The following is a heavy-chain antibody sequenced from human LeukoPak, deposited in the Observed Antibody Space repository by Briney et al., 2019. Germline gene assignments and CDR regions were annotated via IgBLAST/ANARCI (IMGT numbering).Heavy chain of an antibody. Sequence: SETLSLTCTVPGGSMTTYYWSWIRQPPGKGLEWIGYIYYSGSTYYNPSLKSRVTISVDTSKNQFSLKLSSVTAADTAVYFCARLAWGRLDYWGQGTLVTVSS. CDR3: ARLAWGRLDY. CDR2: IYYSGST. J-gene: IGHJ4*02. V-gene: IGHV4-59*08. CDR1: GGSMTTYY. D-gene: IGHD7-27*01.